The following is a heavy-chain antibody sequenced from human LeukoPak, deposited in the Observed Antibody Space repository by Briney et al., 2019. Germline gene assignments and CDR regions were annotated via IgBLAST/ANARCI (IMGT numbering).Heavy chain of an antibody. CDR1: GFTFSNYG. CDR2: IWYDGSDK. CDR3: ARGEVSRSSSWPPNFGY. V-gene: IGHV3-33*01. Sequence: PGGSLRLSCAASGFTFSNYGMHWVRQAPGKGLEWLAVIWYDGSDKYYPDSVKGRFTISRDSAKNSLYLQMNSLRAEDTAIYYCARGEVSRSSSWPPNFGYWGQGTLVTVSS. J-gene: IGHJ4*02. D-gene: IGHD6-13*01.